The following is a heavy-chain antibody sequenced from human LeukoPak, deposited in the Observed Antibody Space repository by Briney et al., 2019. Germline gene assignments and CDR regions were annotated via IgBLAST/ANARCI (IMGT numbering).Heavy chain of an antibody. D-gene: IGHD5-18*01. V-gene: IGHV6-1*01. CDR2: TYYRSKWYN. CDR3: AGGTAMDYRNAFDI. Sequence: SQTLSLTCAISGDSVSSNSAAWNWIRQSPSRGLEWLGRTYYRSKWYNDYAVSVKSRITINPDTSKNQFSLQLNSVTPEDTAVYYCAGGTAMDYRNAFDIWGQGTMVTVSS. J-gene: IGHJ3*02. CDR1: GDSVSSNSAA.